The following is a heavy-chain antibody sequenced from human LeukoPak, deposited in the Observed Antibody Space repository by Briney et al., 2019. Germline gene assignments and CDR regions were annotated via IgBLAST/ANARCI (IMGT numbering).Heavy chain of an antibody. CDR3: ARDCSGGSCYGAFDI. J-gene: IGHJ3*02. V-gene: IGHV4-30-4*01. D-gene: IGHD2-15*01. Sequence: SETLSLTCTVSGGSISSGDYYWSWIRQPPGKGLEWIGYIHDSGSTYYNPSLKSRITISVDTSENRFSLKLSSVTATDTAVYYCARDCSGGSCYGAFDIWGQGTMVTVSS. CDR1: GGSISSGDYY. CDR2: IHDSGST.